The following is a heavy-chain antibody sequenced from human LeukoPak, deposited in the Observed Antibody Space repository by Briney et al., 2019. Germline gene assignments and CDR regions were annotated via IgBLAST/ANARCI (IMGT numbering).Heavy chain of an antibody. CDR3: ARDRSTSSNSIYYFDY. CDR2: TSSSSSYI. CDR1: GFTFSSYS. V-gene: IGHV3-21*01. J-gene: IGHJ4*02. Sequence: GGSLRLSCAASGFTFSSYSMNWVRQAPGKGLEWVSSTSSSSSYIYYADSVKGRFTISRDNAKNSLHLQMNSLRAEDTAVYYCARDRSTSSNSIYYFDYWGQGTLVTVSS. D-gene: IGHD2-2*01.